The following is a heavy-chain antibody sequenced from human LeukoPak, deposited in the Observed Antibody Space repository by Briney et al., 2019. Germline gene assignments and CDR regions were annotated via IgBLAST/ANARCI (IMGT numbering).Heavy chain of an antibody. Sequence: GGSLRLSCGASGFSFSSYGIHWVRQAPRKGLEWVTFIRSDGSDKFYEDSVKARFTNSRDNDKNSLYLQMNSLRAEDSAVYYCTRGPTLIGVAGTWPLDYWGQGTLVTVSS. D-gene: IGHD6-19*01. V-gene: IGHV3-30*02. J-gene: IGHJ4*02. CDR2: IRSDGSDK. CDR3: TRGPTLIGVAGTWPLDY. CDR1: GFSFSSYG.